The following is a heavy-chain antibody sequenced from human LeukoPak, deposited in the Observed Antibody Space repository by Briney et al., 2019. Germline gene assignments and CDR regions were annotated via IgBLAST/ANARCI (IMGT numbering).Heavy chain of an antibody. CDR1: GDSISSYY. D-gene: IGHD2-2*01. CDR3: ATQYCSSTSCSYPFDP. Sequence: SETLSLTCTVSGDSISSYYWSWIRQPPGKGLEWIGYIYYSGSTNYNPSLKSRVTISVDTCKNQFSLKLSSVTAADTAVYYCATQYCSSTSCSYPFDPWGQGTLVTVSS. CDR2: IYYSGST. J-gene: IGHJ5*02. V-gene: IGHV4-59*01.